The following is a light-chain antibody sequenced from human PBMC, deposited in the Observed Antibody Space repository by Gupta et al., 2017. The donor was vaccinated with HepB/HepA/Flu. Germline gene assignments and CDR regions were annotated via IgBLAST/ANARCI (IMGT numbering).Light chain of an antibody. CDR2: DAA. CDR3: QQRSNCPCA. CDR1: QSISYF. V-gene: IGKV3-11*01. Sequence: EIVLTQSPATLSLSPGERATLSCRASQSISYFLAWYQQQPGQPPTRLIYDAANRTASSPAGSCSGRASADVILIISSRVPDDYAVYYYQQRSNCPCAFGPGTTVEIK. J-gene: IGKJ3*01.